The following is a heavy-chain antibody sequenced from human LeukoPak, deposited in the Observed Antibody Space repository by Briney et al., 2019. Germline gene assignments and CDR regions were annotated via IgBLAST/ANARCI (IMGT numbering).Heavy chain of an antibody. Sequence: GGSLRLSCTASGLSLNNYAMSWVRQVPGKGLEWVSASSSSDDGKWYAESVRGRFTISRDTSKNTVYLQMNSLRVEDTAIYYCARYGYTSAIDYWGQGTLVTVSS. CDR3: ARYGYTSAIDY. J-gene: IGHJ4*02. CDR1: GLSLNNYA. CDR2: SSSSDDGK. D-gene: IGHD5-18*01. V-gene: IGHV3-23*01.